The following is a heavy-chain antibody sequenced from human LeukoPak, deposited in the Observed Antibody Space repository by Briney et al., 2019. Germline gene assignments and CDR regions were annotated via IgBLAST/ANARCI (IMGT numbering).Heavy chain of an antibody. J-gene: IGHJ4*02. CDR2: IYYSGST. V-gene: IGHV4-39*07. CDR1: GGSLSSSSYY. D-gene: IGHD6-13*01. CDR3: ARSVTRVAAAGTGRGIYYFDY. Sequence: PSETLSLTCTVSGGSLSSSSYYWGWIRQPPGKGLEWIGSIYYSGSTYYNPSLKSRVTISVDTSKNQFSLKLSSVTAADTAVYYCARSVTRVAAAGTGRGIYYFDYWGQGTLVTVSS.